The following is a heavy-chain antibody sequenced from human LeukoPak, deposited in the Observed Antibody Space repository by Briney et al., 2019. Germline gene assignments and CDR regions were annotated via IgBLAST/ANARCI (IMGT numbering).Heavy chain of an antibody. J-gene: IGHJ1*01. V-gene: IGHV3-30*02. CDR2: IRYDGSNK. D-gene: IGHD6-19*01. Sequence: GGSLRLSCAASGFTFSSYGMHWVRQAPGKGLEWVAFIRYDGSNKYYADSVKGRFTISRDNSKNTLYLQMNSLRAEDTAVYYCARGGEWLAVLAEYFQHWGQGTLVTVSS. CDR1: GFTFSSYG. CDR3: ARGGEWLAVLAEYFQH.